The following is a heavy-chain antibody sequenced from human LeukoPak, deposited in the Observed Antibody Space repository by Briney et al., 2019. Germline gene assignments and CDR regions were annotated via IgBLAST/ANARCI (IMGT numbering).Heavy chain of an antibody. J-gene: IGHJ6*03. CDR2: IIPIFGTA. V-gene: IGHV1-69*06. CDR3: ATVRSYYYYMDV. CDR1: GGTFSSYA. Sequence: SVKVSCKAPGGTFSSYAISWVRQAPGQGLEWMGGIIPIFGTANYAQKFQGRVTMTEDTSTDTAYTELSSLRSEDTAVYYCATVRSYYYYMDVWGKGTTVTVSS.